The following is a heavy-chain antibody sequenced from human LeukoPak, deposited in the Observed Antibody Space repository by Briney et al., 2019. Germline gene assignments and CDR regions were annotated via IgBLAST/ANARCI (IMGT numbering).Heavy chain of an antibody. D-gene: IGHD6-19*01. J-gene: IGHJ3*02. CDR3: ARHESSGWYFRGHAFGI. Sequence: SETLSLTCTVSGGSISSSSYYWGWIRQPPGKGLEWIGSIYYSGSTYYNPSLKSRVTISVDTSKNQFSLKLSSVTAADTAVYYCARHESSGWYFRGHAFGIWGQGTMVTVSS. CDR1: GGSISSSSYY. V-gene: IGHV4-39*01. CDR2: IYYSGST.